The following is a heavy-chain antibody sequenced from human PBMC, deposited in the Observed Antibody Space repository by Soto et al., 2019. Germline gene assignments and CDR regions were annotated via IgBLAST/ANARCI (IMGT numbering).Heavy chain of an antibody. V-gene: IGHV4-31*03. J-gene: IGHJ5*02. Sequence: PSETLSLTCTVSVGSISSGNSCWSWIRQHPGKGIEWIGYIHYSGSTYYNPSLKSRVTISVDTSKNQFSLKLSSVTAADTAVYYCASYSSSSRWFDPWGQGTLVTVS. CDR2: IHYSGST. CDR1: VGSISSGNSC. D-gene: IGHD6-6*01. CDR3: ASYSSSSRWFDP.